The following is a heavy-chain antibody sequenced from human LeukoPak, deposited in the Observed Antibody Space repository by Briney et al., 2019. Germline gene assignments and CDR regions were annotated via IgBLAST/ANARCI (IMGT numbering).Heavy chain of an antibody. D-gene: IGHD2-21*02. Sequence: SETLSLTCAVYGVSFSGYYWSWIRQPPGKGLEWIGEINHSGSTNYNPSLKSRVTISVDTSKNQFSLKLSSVTAADTAVYYCARVGAAIPEDAFDIWGQGTMVTVSS. J-gene: IGHJ3*02. CDR3: ARVGAAIPEDAFDI. V-gene: IGHV4-34*01. CDR2: INHSGST. CDR1: GVSFSGYY.